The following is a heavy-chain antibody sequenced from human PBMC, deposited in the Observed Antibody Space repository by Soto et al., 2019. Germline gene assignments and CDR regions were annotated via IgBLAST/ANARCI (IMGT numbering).Heavy chain of an antibody. Sequence: QAQLAQSGAEMTKPGSSVKVSCRASGGSFSDFAFSWVRQAPGQGLEWMGGIIPMFAATKYAQRLQDRVTITADESKNTVYFALNSHTSEDTAIYYCARGAIVAVPAALSSYHDYTNYRFDSWGQGTLVTVSS. V-gene: IGHV1-69*01. CDR3: ARGAIVAVPAALSSYHDYTNYRFDS. CDR2: IIPMFAAT. D-gene: IGHD2-15*01. CDR1: GGSFSDFA. J-gene: IGHJ4*02.